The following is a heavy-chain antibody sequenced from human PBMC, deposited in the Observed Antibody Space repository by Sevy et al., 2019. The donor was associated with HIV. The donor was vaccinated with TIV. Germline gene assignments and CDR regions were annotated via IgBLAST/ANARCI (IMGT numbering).Heavy chain of an antibody. Sequence: ASVKVSCKASGYTFTSYDITWVRQAPGQGLEWMGWISAYNGNTNYAQKLQGRVTMTTDTSTSTAYMELRSLRSDDTAVYYCARDRPIVVVVAATTIFDYWGQGTLVTVSS. V-gene: IGHV1-18*01. CDR3: ARDRPIVVVVAATTIFDY. CDR2: ISAYNGNT. CDR1: GYTFTSYD. D-gene: IGHD2-15*01. J-gene: IGHJ4*02.